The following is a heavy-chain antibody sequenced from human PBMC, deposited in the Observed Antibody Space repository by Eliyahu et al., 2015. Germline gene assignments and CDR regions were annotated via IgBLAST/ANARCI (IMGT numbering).Heavy chain of an antibody. CDR3: ARGGIQYWFDP. CDR1: GGSFSGYY. V-gene: IGHV4-34*01. D-gene: IGHD5-18*01. Sequence: QVQLQQWGAGLLKPSETLSLTCAVYGGSFSGYYWSWIRQPPGKGLEWIGEINHSGSTNYNPSLKSRVTISVDTSKNQFSLKLSSVTAADTAVYYCARGGIQYWFDPWGQGTLVTVSS. CDR2: INHSGST. J-gene: IGHJ5*02.